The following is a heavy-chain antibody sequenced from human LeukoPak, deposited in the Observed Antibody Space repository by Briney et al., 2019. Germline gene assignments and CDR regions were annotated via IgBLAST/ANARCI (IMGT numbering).Heavy chain of an antibody. J-gene: IGHJ4*02. CDR3: ARHNYDTSGPRFDY. V-gene: IGHV4-59*05. CDR1: GGSISSYY. CDR2: IYYSGST. Sequence: SETLSLTCTVSGGSISSYYWSWIRQPAGKGLEWIGSIYYSGSTFYNPSLKSRVTISVDTSKNQFSLRLSSVTAADTAVYYCARHNYDTSGPRFDYWGQGTLVTVSS. D-gene: IGHD3-22*01.